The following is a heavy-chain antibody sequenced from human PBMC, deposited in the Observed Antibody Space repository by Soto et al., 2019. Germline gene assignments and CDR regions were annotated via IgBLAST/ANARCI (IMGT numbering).Heavy chain of an antibody. CDR1: GDSVSNYY. Sequence: SETLSLTCTVSGDSVSNYYWNWIRQPAGKGLEWIGRIYTTRSPNYNPSLKSRVTMSVDTSKNQFSLKLNLTSVTAADTAVYYCARSPAYGDYANLDTWGQGTLVTVSS. CDR2: IYTTRSP. J-gene: IGHJ5*02. CDR3: ARSPAYGDYANLDT. V-gene: IGHV4-4*07. D-gene: IGHD4-17*01.